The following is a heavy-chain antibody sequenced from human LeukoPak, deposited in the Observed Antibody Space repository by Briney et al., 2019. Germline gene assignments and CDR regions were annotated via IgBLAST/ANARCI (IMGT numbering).Heavy chain of an antibody. V-gene: IGHV3-48*04. CDR1: GFTFSSYS. CDR2: ISSSSTI. CDR3: AKFALGYCSSTSCYEDY. D-gene: IGHD2-2*01. Sequence: GGSLRLSCAASGFTFSSYSMNWVRQAPGKGLEWVSYISSSSTIYYADSVKGRFTISRDNAKNSLYLQMNSLRAEDTAVYYCAKFALGYCSSTSCYEDYWGQGTLVTVSS. J-gene: IGHJ4*02.